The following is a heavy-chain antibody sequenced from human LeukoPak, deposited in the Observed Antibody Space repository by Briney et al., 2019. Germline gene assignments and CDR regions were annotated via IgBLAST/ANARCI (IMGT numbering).Heavy chain of an antibody. J-gene: IGHJ5*02. D-gene: IGHD5-18*01. Sequence: GGSLRLSCAASGFTFSSYGMHWVRQAPGKGLEWVSYISGSSNSIYYADSVKGRFTISRDNAKNSLYLQMNSLRAEDTAVYYCARDVGYRSWFDPWGQGTLVIVSS. CDR2: ISGSSNSI. CDR3: ARDVGYRSWFDP. V-gene: IGHV3-48*01. CDR1: GFTFSSYG.